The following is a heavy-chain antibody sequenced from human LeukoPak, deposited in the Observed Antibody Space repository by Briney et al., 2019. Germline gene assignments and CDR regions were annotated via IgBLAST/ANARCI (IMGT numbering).Heavy chain of an antibody. Sequence: PGGSLRLSCAASGFTFSSYSMNWVRQAPGKGLEWVSSISSSSSYIYYADSVKGRFTISRDNAKNSLYLQMNSLRAEDTAVYYCARAYRSGSYPFDYWGQGTLVTVSS. CDR1: GFTFSSYS. CDR3: ARAYRSGSYPFDY. J-gene: IGHJ4*02. CDR2: ISSSSSYI. D-gene: IGHD1-26*01. V-gene: IGHV3-21*01.